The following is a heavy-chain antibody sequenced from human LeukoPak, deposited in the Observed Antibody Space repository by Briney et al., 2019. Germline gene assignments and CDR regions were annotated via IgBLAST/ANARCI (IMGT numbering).Heavy chain of an antibody. CDR2: ISSEAYGGTA. CDR3: SRIAVRGEGFDY. CDR1: GFTFGDYA. D-gene: IGHD6-6*01. J-gene: IGHJ4*02. Sequence: PGRSLRLSCTASGFTFGDYAMSWVRQAPGKGLEWVGFISSEAYGGTAEYAASVKGRFIISRDDSESIAYLQMHSLKTEDTAVYYCSRIAVRGEGFDYWGQGTLVTVSS. V-gene: IGHV3-49*04.